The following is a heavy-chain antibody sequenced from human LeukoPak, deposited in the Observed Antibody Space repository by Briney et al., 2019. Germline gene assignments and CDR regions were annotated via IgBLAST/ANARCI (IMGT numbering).Heavy chain of an antibody. CDR1: GFTFSNSA. J-gene: IGHJ4*02. Sequence: NPGGSLRLSCAASGFTFSNSAMNWVRQVPGKGLEWVSSIDYDSSHIYYAASVRGRFTISRDNARNSVYLQMNSLRVEDTAVYYCARDPLRYLRVGHYDYWGQGTPVAVS. CDR2: IDYDSSHI. D-gene: IGHD3-9*01. V-gene: IGHV3-21*01. CDR3: ARDPLRYLRVGHYDY.